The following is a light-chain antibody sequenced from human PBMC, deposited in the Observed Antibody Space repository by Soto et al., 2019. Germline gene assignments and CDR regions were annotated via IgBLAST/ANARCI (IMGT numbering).Light chain of an antibody. Sequence: EIVMTQSPATLSVSPGERATLSCRASQTINSDLAGYQQKPGQAPRLLIYGASTRATGIPARFSGSGSGTEFTLTISSLQSEDFAVYYCQQYNYWPPLTFGGGTKVEIK. J-gene: IGKJ4*01. CDR2: GAS. V-gene: IGKV3-15*01. CDR1: QTINSD. CDR3: QQYNYWPPLT.